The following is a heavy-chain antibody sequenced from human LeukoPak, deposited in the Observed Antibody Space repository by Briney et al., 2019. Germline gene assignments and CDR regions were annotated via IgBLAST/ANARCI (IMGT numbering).Heavy chain of an antibody. Sequence: ASVKVSCKASGYTFTSYGISWVRQATGQGLEWMGWMNPNSGNTGYAQKFQGRVTMTRNTSISTAYMELSSLRSEDTAVYYCARGYDILTGTDYWGQGTLVTVSS. CDR2: MNPNSGNT. V-gene: IGHV1-8*02. CDR1: GYTFTSYG. CDR3: ARGYDILTGTDY. D-gene: IGHD3-9*01. J-gene: IGHJ4*02.